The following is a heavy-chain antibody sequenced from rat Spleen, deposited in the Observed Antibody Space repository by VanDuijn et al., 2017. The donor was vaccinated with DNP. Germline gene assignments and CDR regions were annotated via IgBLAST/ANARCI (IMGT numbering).Heavy chain of an antibody. J-gene: IGHJ4*01. CDR1: GFTFNDYY. CDR3: ARHRTIMPYYYAMDA. CDR2: LSYNGGTP. D-gene: IGHD1-12*01. Sequence: EVLLVESDGGLVQPGRSLKLSCAVSGFTFNDYYMAWVRQAPAKGLEWVATLSYNGGTPYYRDSVKGRFTISRDNAQSTLYLQMDSLRSEDTATYYCARHRTIMPYYYAMDAWGQGASVTVSS. V-gene: IGHV5-7*01.